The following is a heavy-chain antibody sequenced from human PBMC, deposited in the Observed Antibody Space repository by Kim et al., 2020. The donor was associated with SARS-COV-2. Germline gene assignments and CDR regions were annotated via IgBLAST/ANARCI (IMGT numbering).Heavy chain of an antibody. D-gene: IGHD1-26*01. V-gene: IGHV4-61*01. CDR3: ARVVGANSFDY. CDR1: GASISGDLSY. J-gene: IGHJ4*02. Sequence: SETLSLTCTVSGASISGDLSYWSWIRQPPGKGLEWIGYIYYSGSTYDNPSLKSRVTISVDTSKNQFSLKLTSVTAADTAVYYCARVVGANSFDYWGQGTLVTVSS. CDR2: IYYSGST.